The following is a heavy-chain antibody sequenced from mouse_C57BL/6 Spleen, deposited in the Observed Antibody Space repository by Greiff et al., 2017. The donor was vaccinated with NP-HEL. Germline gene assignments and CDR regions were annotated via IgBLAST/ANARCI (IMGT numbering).Heavy chain of an antibody. CDR1: GYSITSGYY. Sequence: ESGPGLVKPSQSLSLTCSVTGYSITSGYYWNWIRQFPGNKLEWMGYISYDGSNNYNPSLKNRISITRDTSKNQFLLKLNSVTTEDTATYYCAKTAQATWGFAYWGQGTLVTVSA. CDR3: AKTAQATWGFAY. V-gene: IGHV3-6*01. CDR2: ISYDGSN. J-gene: IGHJ3*01. D-gene: IGHD3-2*02.